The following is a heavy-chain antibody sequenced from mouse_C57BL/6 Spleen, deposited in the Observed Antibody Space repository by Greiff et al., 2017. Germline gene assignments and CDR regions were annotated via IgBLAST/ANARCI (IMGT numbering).Heavy chain of an antibody. D-gene: IGHD1-1*01. CDR1: GYTFTNYW. V-gene: IGHV1-63*01. J-gene: IGHJ4*01. CDR3: ARRDYGSKDYAMDY. CDR2: IYPGGGYT. Sequence: VQLQQSGAELVRPGTSVKKSCKASGYTFTNYWIGWAKQRPGHGLEWIGDIYPGGGYTNYNEKFKGKATLTADKSSSTAYMQFSSLTSEDSAIYYCARRDYGSKDYAMDYWGQGTSVTVSS.